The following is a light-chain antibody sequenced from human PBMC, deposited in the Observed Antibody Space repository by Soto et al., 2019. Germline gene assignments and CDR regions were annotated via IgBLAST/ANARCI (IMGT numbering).Light chain of an antibody. Sequence: DTQMTQSPSSLFASVGDRVAITCQASRDITDYLNWYQQKPGKAPKLLIYDASKLETGVPSRFSGSGSGTDFTLTITSLQPEDIATYYCQQFDNVPLTFGGGTKVEIK. CDR2: DAS. CDR3: QQFDNVPLT. V-gene: IGKV1-33*01. J-gene: IGKJ4*01. CDR1: RDITDY.